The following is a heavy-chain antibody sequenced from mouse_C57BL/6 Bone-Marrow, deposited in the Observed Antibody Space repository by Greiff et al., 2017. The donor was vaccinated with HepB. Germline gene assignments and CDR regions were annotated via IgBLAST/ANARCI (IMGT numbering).Heavy chain of an antibody. J-gene: IGHJ4*01. V-gene: IGHV5-4*01. CDR3: ARDLGDYAMDY. CDR1: GFTFSSYA. D-gene: IGHD4-1*01. Sequence: EVKLVESGGGLVKPGGSLKLSCAASGFTFSSYAMSWVRQTPEKRLEWVATISDGGSYTYYPDNVKGRCTISRDNAKNNRYLQMSHLKSEDTAMYYCARDLGDYAMDYWGQGTSVTVSS. CDR2: ISDGGSYT.